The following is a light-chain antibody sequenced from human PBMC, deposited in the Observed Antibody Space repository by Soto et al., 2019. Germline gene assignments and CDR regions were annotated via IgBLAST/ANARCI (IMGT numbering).Light chain of an antibody. CDR3: QQRSNWPALT. Sequence: EIVLTQSPATLSLSPGERATLSCRASQSVSSYLAWYQQKPGQAPRLLIYDASNRATGIPARFSGSGSGTAFTITSSSAEPEDFAVYYCQQRSNWPALTLGGGTKVEIK. CDR1: QSVSSY. CDR2: DAS. V-gene: IGKV3-11*01. J-gene: IGKJ4*01.